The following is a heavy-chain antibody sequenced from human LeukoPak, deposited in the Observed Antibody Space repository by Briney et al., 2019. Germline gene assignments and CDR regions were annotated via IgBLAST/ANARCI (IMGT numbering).Heavy chain of an antibody. J-gene: IGHJ4*02. CDR3: AKDTSGSRLVAGGT. Sequence: GGSLRLSCAASGFTFSSYAMGWVRQAPGKGLEWVSAISGSGGYTYYADSVKGRFTISRDNSKNTLNLQMNSLRAEDTAVYYCAKDTSGSRLVAGGTWGQGTLVTVSS. D-gene: IGHD6-13*01. CDR1: GFTFSSYA. CDR2: ISGSGGYT. V-gene: IGHV3-23*01.